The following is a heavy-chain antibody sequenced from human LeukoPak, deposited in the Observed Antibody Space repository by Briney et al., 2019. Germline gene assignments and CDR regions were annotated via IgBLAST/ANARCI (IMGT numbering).Heavy chain of an antibody. CDR2: ISGSGGST. V-gene: IGHV3-23*01. D-gene: IGHD3-10*01. CDR3: AKAPYYYGSGSYLYYFDY. J-gene: IGHJ4*02. CDR1: GFTFSSYA. Sequence: GGSLRLSCAASGFTFSSYAMSWVRQAPGKGLEWVSAISGSGGSTYYADSVKGRFTISRDNSKNTLYLQMNSLRAEDTAVYYCAKAPYYYGSGSYLYYFDYWGQGTLVTVSS.